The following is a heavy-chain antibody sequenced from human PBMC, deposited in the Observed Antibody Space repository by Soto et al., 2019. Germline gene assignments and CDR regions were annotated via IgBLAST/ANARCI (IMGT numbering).Heavy chain of an antibody. V-gene: IGHV1-3*01. Sequence: QVQLVQSGAEVKKPGASVKVSCKASGYTFTDYTMHWVRQAPGQRLEWMGWINAGDGNTQYSQKFQGRVTITRDTYASTAYMELSSLSSEDTAVYYCARDLYGSGSDLDYWGQGTLVTVSS. CDR3: ARDLYGSGSDLDY. D-gene: IGHD3-10*01. J-gene: IGHJ4*02. CDR1: GYTFTDYT. CDR2: INAGDGNT.